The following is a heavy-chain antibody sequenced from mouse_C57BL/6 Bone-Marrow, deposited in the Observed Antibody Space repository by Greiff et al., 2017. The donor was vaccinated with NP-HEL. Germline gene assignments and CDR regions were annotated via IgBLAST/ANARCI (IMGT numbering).Heavy chain of an antibody. V-gene: IGHV1-81*01. J-gene: IGHJ3*01. CDR3: ARRGYDYAPFAY. Sequence: VQGVESGAELARPGASVKLSCKASGYTFTSYGISWVKQRTGQGLEWIGEIYPRSGNTYYNEKFKGKATLTADKSSSTAYMELRSLTSEDSAVYFCARRGYDYAPFAYWGQGTLVTVSA. D-gene: IGHD2-4*01. CDR2: IYPRSGNT. CDR1: GYTFTSYG.